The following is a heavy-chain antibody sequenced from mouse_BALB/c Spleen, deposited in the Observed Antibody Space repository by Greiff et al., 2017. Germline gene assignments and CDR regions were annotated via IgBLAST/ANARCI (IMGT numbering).Heavy chain of an antibody. D-gene: IGHD2-1*01. CDR1: GFSLTSYG. J-gene: IGHJ4*01. V-gene: IGHV2-9*02. CDR2: IWAGGST. Sequence: VMLVESGPGLVAPSQSLSITCTVSGFSLTSYGVHWVRQPPGKGLEWLGVIWAGGSTNYNSALMSRLSISKDNSKSQVFLKMNSLQTDDTAMYYCARDEHYGNYYYYAMDYWGQGTSVTVSS. CDR3: ARDEHYGNYYYYAMDY.